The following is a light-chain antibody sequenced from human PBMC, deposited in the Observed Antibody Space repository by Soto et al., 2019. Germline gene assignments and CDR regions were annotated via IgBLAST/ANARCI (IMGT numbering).Light chain of an antibody. V-gene: IGKV1-5*03. CDR1: QSISSW. Sequence: DITMTHSPSTLSASSVYRITIXCRASQSISSWLAWYQQKPGKAPKLLVYKASSLESGVPSRFSGSGSGTDFTLTISSLQPEDFATYCQQYVTSPFTFGPGTKVDIK. J-gene: IGKJ3*01. CDR3: QYVTSPFT. CDR2: KAS.